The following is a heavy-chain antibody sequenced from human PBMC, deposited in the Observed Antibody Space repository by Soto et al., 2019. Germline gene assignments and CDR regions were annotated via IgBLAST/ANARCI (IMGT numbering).Heavy chain of an antibody. V-gene: IGHV3-30-3*01. J-gene: IGHJ6*02. CDR3: ARAGCDGGTCYTLVGLRYGMDV. CDR1: GFTFSSYA. D-gene: IGHD2-15*01. Sequence: QVKLVESWGGVVQPGRSLRLSCAASGFTFSSYAMYWVRQAPGKGLEWVAIISYDGNNKHYADSVKGRFTIARDNSQNTLYLQMNSLGAEDTAVYYCARAGCDGGTCYTLVGLRYGMDVWGQGTMVTVSS. CDR2: ISYDGNNK.